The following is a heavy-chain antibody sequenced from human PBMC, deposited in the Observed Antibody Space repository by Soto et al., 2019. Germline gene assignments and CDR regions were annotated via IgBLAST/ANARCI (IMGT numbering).Heavy chain of an antibody. V-gene: IGHV4-59*01. Sequence: QVQLQESGPGLVKPSETLSLTCTVSGGSISSYYWSWIRQPPGKGLEWIGDINYSGSTNYNPSLKSRVTISVDTSKNPFALKLSSVTGADTAVYYCARVQPGSSGGSCTHWGQGTLVTVSS. CDR3: ARVQPGSSGGSCTH. D-gene: IGHD2-15*01. J-gene: IGHJ4*02. CDR2: INYSGST. CDR1: GGSISSYY.